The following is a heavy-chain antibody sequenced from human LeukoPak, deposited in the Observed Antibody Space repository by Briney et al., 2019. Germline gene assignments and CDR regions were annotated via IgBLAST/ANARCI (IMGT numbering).Heavy chain of an antibody. Sequence: GGSLRLSCAASGFTFSTYAMMWVRQAPGKGLECVSSITGSDGSTFYADSVRGRFTISRDNSKNTLYLQMNSLRAEDTAVYYCAKETHLSSGCPQDYWGKETLVTVSS. CDR3: AKETHLSSGCPQDY. V-gene: IGHV3-23*01. CDR2: ITGSDGST. CDR1: GFTFSTYA. D-gene: IGHD3-22*01. J-gene: IGHJ4*02.